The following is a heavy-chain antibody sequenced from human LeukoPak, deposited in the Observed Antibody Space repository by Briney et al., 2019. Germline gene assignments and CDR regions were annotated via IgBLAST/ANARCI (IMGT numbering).Heavy chain of an antibody. D-gene: IGHD3-16*01. Sequence: ASVKVSCKASGYTFTSYDINWVRQATGQGLEWMGWINPNSGGTNYAQKFQGRVTMTRDTSISTAYMELSRLRSDDTAVYYCARVSVGGAPRHYYYYMDVWGKGTTVTISS. CDR1: GYTFTSYD. J-gene: IGHJ6*03. CDR3: ARVSVGGAPRHYYYYMDV. V-gene: IGHV1-2*02. CDR2: INPNSGGT.